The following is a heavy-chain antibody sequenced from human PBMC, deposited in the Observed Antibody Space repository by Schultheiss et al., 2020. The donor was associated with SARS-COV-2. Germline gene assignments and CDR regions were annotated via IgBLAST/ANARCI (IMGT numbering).Heavy chain of an antibody. V-gene: IGHV1-2*06. D-gene: IGHD3-9*01. CDR2: INPNSGGT. J-gene: IGHJ6*02. CDR3: ARDLNFDWLLRVRYYGMDV. Sequence: ASVKVSCKASGGTFSSYTISWVRQAPGQGLEWMGRINPNSGGTNYAQKFQGRVTITRDTSISTAYMELSRLRSDDTAVYYCARDLNFDWLLRVRYYGMDVWGQGTTVTVSS. CDR1: GGTFSSYT.